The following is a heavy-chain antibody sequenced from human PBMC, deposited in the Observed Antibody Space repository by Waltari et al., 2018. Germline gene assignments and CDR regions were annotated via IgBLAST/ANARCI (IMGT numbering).Heavy chain of an antibody. CDR3: ARMITFGGVIVIGGVGAFDI. CDR2: IYTSGST. CDR1: GGSISSGSYY. Sequence: QVQLQESGPGFVKPSQTLSLTCTGSGGSISSGSYYWSWIRQPAGKGREWIGYIYTSGSTNYNPSLKSRVTISVDTSKNQFSLKLSSVTAADTAVYYCARMITFGGVIVIGGVGAFDIWGQGTMVTVSS. D-gene: IGHD3-16*02. J-gene: IGHJ3*02. V-gene: IGHV4-61*09.